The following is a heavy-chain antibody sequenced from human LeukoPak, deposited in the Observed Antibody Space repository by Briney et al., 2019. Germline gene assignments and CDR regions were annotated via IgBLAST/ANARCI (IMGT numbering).Heavy chain of an antibody. CDR3: ARGHQVATRPVDC. CDR1: GFAFSTYS. J-gene: IGHJ4*02. CDR2: ISSSSSTI. Sequence: GGSLRLSCAASGFAFSTYSMNWVRQAPGKGLEWVSYISSSSSTIYYADSVKGRFTISRDNAKNSLYLQMNSLRVEDTAVYYCARGHQVATRPVDCWGQGTLVTVSS. V-gene: IGHV3-48*01. D-gene: IGHD6-6*01.